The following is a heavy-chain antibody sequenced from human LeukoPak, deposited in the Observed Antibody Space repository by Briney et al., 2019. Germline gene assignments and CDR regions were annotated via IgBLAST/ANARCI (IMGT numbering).Heavy chain of an antibody. CDR3: SKDRAYSTFDY. Sequence: GGSLRLSCLASGFTFRTSWMRWVRQAPAKGLEWVDNRKEEESVKHYVPSVKGRFPLSRDNAENSLYLQLNSLSAEDTAVAFSSKDRAYSTFDYWGQGTLVTVSS. V-gene: IGHV3-7*01. CDR1: GFTFRTSW. J-gene: IGHJ4*02. D-gene: IGHD3-16*01. CDR2: RKEEESVK.